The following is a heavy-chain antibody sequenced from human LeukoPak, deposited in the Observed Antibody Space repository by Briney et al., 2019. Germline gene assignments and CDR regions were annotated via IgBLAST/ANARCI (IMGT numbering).Heavy chain of an antibody. J-gene: IGHJ4*02. D-gene: IGHD4/OR15-4a*01. Sequence: GGSLRLSCAAWEVTLRTYSMKWVPEAPGKGGEGCGSISSSSSSIYYVDSVKGRFTISRDNAKNSLYLQMNSLRAEDTAVYYCARDDYGGLDYWGQGILVTVSS. CDR3: ARDDYGGLDY. CDR2: ISSSSSSI. CDR1: EVTLRTYS. V-gene: IGHV3-21*01.